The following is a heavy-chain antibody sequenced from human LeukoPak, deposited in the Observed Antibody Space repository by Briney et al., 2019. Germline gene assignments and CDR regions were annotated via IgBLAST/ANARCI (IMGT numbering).Heavy chain of an antibody. J-gene: IGHJ2*01. Sequence: SETLSLTCNVSGGSIRGYYWSWIRQPPGKGLEGIAYMHDSRPTNSDPSLKSRVTISLDTSKNQLSLKLNSVTAADTAVYYCARDLGRSWPYWYFDLWGRGTLVTVSS. V-gene: IGHV4-59*01. D-gene: IGHD6-13*01. CDR2: MHDSRPT. CDR3: ARDLGRSWPYWYFDL. CDR1: GGSIRGYY.